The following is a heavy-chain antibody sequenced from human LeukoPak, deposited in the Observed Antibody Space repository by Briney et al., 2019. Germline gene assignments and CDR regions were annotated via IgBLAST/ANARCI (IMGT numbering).Heavy chain of an antibody. J-gene: IGHJ5*02. CDR1: GGSILDSTYY. CDR3: ARQSSGYYYGWFDP. V-gene: IGHV4-39*01. D-gene: IGHD3-22*01. Sequence: SETLSLTCTVSGGSILDSTYYWAWIRQPPGKGLEWIATIFYNGNTHYNPSLKSRVTMSVDTVKNQFSLNLNSVTAADTAVYYCARQSSGYYYGWFDPRGQGTLVTVSS. CDR2: IFYNGNT.